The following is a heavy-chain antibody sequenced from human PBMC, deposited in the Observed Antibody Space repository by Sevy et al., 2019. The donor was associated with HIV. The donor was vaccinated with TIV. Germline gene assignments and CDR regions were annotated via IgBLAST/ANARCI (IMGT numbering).Heavy chain of an antibody. Sequence: SETLSLTCTVSGDSISSSNYYWGWIRQPPGKGLEWIGSIYNSGTTYYNPSLESRLTLSVDTSKNQFSLKLRFVTAADTAVYYCARRGSTSRYLPGYWGQGTLVTVS. V-gene: IGHV4-39*01. J-gene: IGHJ4*02. CDR1: GDSISSSNYY. CDR2: IYNSGTT. CDR3: ARRGSTSRYLPGY. D-gene: IGHD6-13*01.